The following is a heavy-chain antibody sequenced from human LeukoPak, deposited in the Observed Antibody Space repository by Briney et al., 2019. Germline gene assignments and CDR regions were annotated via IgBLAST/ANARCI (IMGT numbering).Heavy chain of an antibody. CDR1: GGSISSSSYY. D-gene: IGHD3-16*02. Sequence: SETLSLTCTVSGGSISSSSYYWGWIRQPPGKGPEWIGSIYYSGSTYYNPSLKSRVTISVDTSKNQFSLKLSSVTAADTAVYYCARQYDYVWGSYRATFDYWGQGTLVTVSS. V-gene: IGHV4-39*01. CDR2: IYYSGST. CDR3: ARQYDYVWGSYRATFDY. J-gene: IGHJ4*02.